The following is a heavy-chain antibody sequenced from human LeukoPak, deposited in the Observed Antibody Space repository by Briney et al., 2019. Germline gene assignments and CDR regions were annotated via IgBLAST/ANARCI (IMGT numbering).Heavy chain of an antibody. V-gene: IGHV3-53*01. CDR1: GITVSSNY. CDR3: ARGYGGNWFDP. J-gene: IGHJ5*02. D-gene: IGHD4-17*01. CDR2: IYSGGNT. Sequence: GGSLRLSCAASGITVSSNYMNWVRQAPGKGLEWVSVIYSGGNTYYAASVKGRFTISRDNSMNTLYLQMNSLRAEDTAVYYCARGYGGNWFDPWGRGTLVTVSS.